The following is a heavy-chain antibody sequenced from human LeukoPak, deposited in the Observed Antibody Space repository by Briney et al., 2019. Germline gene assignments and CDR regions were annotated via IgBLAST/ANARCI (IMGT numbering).Heavy chain of an antibody. CDR2: ISYDGSNK. D-gene: IGHD3-22*01. Sequence: GGSLRLSCAASGFTFSSYAMHWVRQAPGKGLEWVAVISYDGSNKYYADSVKGRFTISRDNSKNTLYLQMNSPRAEDTAVYYCAKGRDDSSGYKAFDIWGQGTMVTVSS. CDR1: GFTFSSYA. V-gene: IGHV3-30-3*01. J-gene: IGHJ3*02. CDR3: AKGRDDSSGYKAFDI.